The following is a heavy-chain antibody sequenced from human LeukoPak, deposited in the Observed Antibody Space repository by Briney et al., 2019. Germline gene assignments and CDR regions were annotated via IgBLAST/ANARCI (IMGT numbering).Heavy chain of an antibody. CDR2: ISSSSSYI. D-gene: IGHD4-17*01. J-gene: IGHJ4*02. CDR1: GFTFSSYS. V-gene: IGHV3-21*01. CDR3: ARAPYGDYLGFDY. Sequence: GGSLRLSCAASGFTFSSYSMNWVRQAPGKGLEWVSSISSSSSYIYYADSVKGRFTISRDNAKNSLYLQMNSLRAEDTAVYYCARAPYGDYLGFDYWGQGTLVTVSS.